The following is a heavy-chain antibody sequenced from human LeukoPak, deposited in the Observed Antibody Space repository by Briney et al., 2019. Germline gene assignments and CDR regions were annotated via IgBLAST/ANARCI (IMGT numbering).Heavy chain of an antibody. V-gene: IGHV4-39*01. CDR2: IYYSGST. CDR3: ARSWQRSGYLNWFDP. D-gene: IGHD3-22*01. J-gene: IGHJ5*02. CDR1: GFTFSSYA. Sequence: PGGSLRLSCAASGFTFSSYAMSWIRQPPGKGLEWIGSIYYSGSTYYNPSLKSRVTISVDTSKNQFSLKLSSVTAADTAVCYCARSWQRSGYLNWFDPWGQGTLVTVSS.